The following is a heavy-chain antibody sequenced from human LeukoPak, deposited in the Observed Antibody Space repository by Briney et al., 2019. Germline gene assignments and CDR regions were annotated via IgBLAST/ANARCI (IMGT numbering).Heavy chain of an antibody. V-gene: IGHV3-11*04. J-gene: IGHJ3*02. CDR1: GFTFSDYH. CDR3: ARVVYRYGYAFDI. CDR2: ITGSSRTI. Sequence: KTGGSLRLSCAASGFTFSDYHMSWIRQAPGKGLEWVSFITGSSRTINYADSVKGRFTISRDNAKSSMYLQMNSLRAEDTAVYFCARVVYRYGYAFDIWGQGTVVTVSS. D-gene: IGHD5-18*01.